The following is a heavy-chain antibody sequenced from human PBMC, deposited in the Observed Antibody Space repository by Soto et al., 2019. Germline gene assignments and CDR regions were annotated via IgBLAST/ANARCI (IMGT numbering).Heavy chain of an antibody. CDR1: GYTFTSYG. CDR3: ARDRGSLVRGVTSGYFDY. D-gene: IGHD3-10*01. J-gene: IGHJ4*02. Sequence: QVQLVQSGAEVKKPGASVKVSCKASGYTFTSYGISWVRQAPGQGLEWMGWISAYNGNTNYAQKLQGRVTMTTDTSTSTAYMELRSVRSDDTAVYYCARDRGSLVRGVTSGYFDYWGQGTLVTVSS. V-gene: IGHV1-18*01. CDR2: ISAYNGNT.